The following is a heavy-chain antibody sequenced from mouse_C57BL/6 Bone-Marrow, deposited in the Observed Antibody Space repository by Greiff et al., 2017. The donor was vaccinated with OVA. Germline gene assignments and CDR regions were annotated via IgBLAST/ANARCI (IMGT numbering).Heavy chain of an antibody. CDR1: GFTFSSYG. Sequence: DVMLVESGGDLVKPGGSLKLSCAASGFTFSSYGMSWVRQTPDKRLEWVATISSGGSYTYYPDSVKGRFTISRDNAKNTLYLQMSSLKSEDTAMYYCARPHYYGSSYAMDYWGQGTSVTVSS. V-gene: IGHV5-6*02. D-gene: IGHD1-1*01. CDR2: ISSGGSYT. CDR3: ARPHYYGSSYAMDY. J-gene: IGHJ4*01.